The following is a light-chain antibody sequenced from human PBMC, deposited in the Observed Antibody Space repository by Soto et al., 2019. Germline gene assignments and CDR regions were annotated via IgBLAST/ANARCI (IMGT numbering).Light chain of an antibody. Sequence: EIVLTQTPGTLSVSPGERVTLSCRASQSVGRNYLAWYQQKPGQAPRLLIYDASSRATGIPYGFSGSGSGTDFTLTISRLEPEDFAVYYCQQYASSPLTFGGGAKVETK. CDR1: QSVGRNY. V-gene: IGKV3-20*01. CDR3: QQYASSPLT. CDR2: DAS. J-gene: IGKJ4*01.